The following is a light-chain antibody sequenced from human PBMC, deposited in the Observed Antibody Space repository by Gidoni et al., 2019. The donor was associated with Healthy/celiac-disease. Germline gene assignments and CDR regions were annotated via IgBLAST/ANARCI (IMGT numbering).Light chain of an antibody. Sequence: SYALTQPPPVPVSPGQTARVTCSGDALPKKYAYWYQEKPGQAPVLVVYKDSERPSGIPERFSGSSSGTTVTLTISGVQAEDEADYYCQSADSSGTLVVFGGGTKLTVL. CDR3: QSADSSGTLVV. J-gene: IGLJ2*01. CDR1: ALPKKY. CDR2: KDS. V-gene: IGLV3-25*03.